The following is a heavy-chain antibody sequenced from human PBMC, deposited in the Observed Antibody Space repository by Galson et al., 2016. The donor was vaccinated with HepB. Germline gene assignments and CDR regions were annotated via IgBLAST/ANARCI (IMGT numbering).Heavy chain of an antibody. CDR3: ARVLGYNTGWSDIPYFDY. V-gene: IGHV3-30-3*01. CDR1: GFTFSNYA. Sequence: SLRLSCAASGFTFSNYAMHWVSQAPGKGLEWVAVISYDGNHKYYARSVKGRFTISRDNSKNMLYLQVNSLRAEDTAVYYCARVLGYNTGWSDIPYFDYWGQGTLVTVSS. CDR2: ISYDGNHK. D-gene: IGHD6-25*01. J-gene: IGHJ4*02.